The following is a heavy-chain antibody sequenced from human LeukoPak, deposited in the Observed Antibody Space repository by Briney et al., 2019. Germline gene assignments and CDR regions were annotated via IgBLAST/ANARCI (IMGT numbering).Heavy chain of an antibody. V-gene: IGHV1-3*01. D-gene: IGHD5-12*01. CDR2: INAGNGNT. Sequence: ASVKVSCKASGYTFTSYAMHWVRQAPGQRLEWMGWINAGNGNTKYSQKFQGRVTITRDTSASTAYMELSSLGSEDTAVYYCARVSGYDFHPIDYWGQGTLVTVSS. J-gene: IGHJ4*02. CDR1: GYTFTSYA. CDR3: ARVSGYDFHPIDY.